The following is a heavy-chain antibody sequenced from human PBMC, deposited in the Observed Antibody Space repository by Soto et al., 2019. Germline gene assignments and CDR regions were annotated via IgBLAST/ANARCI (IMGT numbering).Heavy chain of an antibody. CDR3: ARLNSGYDLSDY. CDR2: INPSGGST. V-gene: IGHV1-46*03. J-gene: IGHJ4*02. D-gene: IGHD5-12*01. Sequence: ASVKVSCKASGYTFTSYYMHWVRQAPGQGLEWMGIINPSGGSTSYAQKSQGRVTMTRDTSTSTVYMELSSLRSEDTAVYYCARLNSGYDLSDYRGQGTLVTVSS. CDR1: GYTFTSYY.